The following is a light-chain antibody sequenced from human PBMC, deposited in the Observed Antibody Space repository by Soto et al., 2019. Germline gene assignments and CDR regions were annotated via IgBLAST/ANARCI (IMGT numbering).Light chain of an antibody. Sequence: DIQMTQSPSTLSASVGDRVTITCRASQSVNSWLAWYQQKPGEVPKLLIYKASNSESGVPSRFSGSGSGTEFTLTISSLQPDDFVTYYCQQYSRNPLTFGGGTKVEI. CDR3: QQYSRNPLT. J-gene: IGKJ4*01. CDR2: KAS. V-gene: IGKV1-5*03. CDR1: QSVNSW.